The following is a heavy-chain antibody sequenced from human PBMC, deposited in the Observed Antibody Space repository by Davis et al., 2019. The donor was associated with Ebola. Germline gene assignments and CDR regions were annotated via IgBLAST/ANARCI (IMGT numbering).Heavy chain of an antibody. CDR1: GGSVSSGSYY. CDR2: INHSGST. J-gene: IGHJ5*02. CDR3: ARLSGVVPAAYNWFDP. D-gene: IGHD2-2*01. V-gene: IGHV4-61*01. Sequence: PGGSLRLSCTVSGGSVSSGSYYWSWIRQPPGKGLEWIGEINHSGSTNYNPSLKSRVTISVDTSKNQFSLKLSSATAADTAVYYCARLSGVVPAAYNWFDPWGQGTLVTVSS.